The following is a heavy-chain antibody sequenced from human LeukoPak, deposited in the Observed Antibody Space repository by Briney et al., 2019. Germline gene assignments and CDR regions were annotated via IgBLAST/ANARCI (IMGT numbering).Heavy chain of an antibody. D-gene: IGHD7-27*01. Sequence: PGGSLRLSCAASGFSFSNYAMYWVRQAPGKGLAWVAFIRYDGSDKYYADSVKGRFTISRDNSNNTLYLQMDSLRTEDTAVYYCAKGQLGIQSSKWFDPWGQGTLVTVSS. CDR2: IRYDGSDK. V-gene: IGHV3-30*02. J-gene: IGHJ5*02. CDR1: GFSFSNYA. CDR3: AKGQLGIQSSKWFDP.